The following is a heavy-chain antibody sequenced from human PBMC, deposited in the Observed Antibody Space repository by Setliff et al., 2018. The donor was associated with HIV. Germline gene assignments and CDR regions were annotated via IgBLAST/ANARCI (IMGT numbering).Heavy chain of an antibody. CDR3: ARDRRGYYYGSGSCYMDV. D-gene: IGHD3-10*01. CDR2: IYTSGIT. V-gene: IGHV4-4*08. J-gene: IGHJ6*03. Sequence: SETLSLTCTVSGDSISSYYWSWIRQPPGKGLEWIGYIYTSGITDYDPSLKSRVTISGDTSKNQFSLKLSSVTAADTAVYYCARDRRGYYYGSGSCYMDVWGTGTTVTVS. CDR1: GDSISSYY.